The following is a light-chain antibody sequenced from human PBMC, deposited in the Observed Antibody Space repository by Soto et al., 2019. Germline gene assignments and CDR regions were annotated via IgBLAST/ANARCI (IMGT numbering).Light chain of an antibody. Sequence: DVQMTQSPSSLSAFVGDRVTITCRASQGIAPYLAWFQQKPGKVPKLLIYATSTLQSGVPTRSSGSGSGTDFTLLITSLQPEDVATYCCQKYNSAPLTFGGGTKVEIK. CDR2: ATS. CDR3: QKYNSAPLT. V-gene: IGKV1-27*01. J-gene: IGKJ4*01. CDR1: QGIAPY.